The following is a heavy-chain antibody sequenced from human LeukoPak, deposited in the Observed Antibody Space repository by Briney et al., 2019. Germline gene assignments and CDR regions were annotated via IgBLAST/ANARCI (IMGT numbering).Heavy chain of an antibody. CDR1: GGSISSYY. CDR2: IYTSGST. V-gene: IGHV4-4*07. CDR3: ARLPSDTLGGSLDY. Sequence: SETLSLTCTVSGGSISSYYWSWIRQPAGKGLEWIGRIYTSGSTNYNPSLKSRVTMSVDTSKNQFSLKLSSVTAADTAVYYCARLPSDTLGGSLDYWGQGTLVTVSS. J-gene: IGHJ4*02. D-gene: IGHD7-27*01.